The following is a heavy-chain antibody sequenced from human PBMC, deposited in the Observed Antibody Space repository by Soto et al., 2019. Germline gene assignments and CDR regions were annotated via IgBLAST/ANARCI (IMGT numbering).Heavy chain of an antibody. CDR1: GYSFTSYW. V-gene: IGHV5-51*01. CDR2: IYPGDSDT. J-gene: IGHJ6*02. CDR3: ARQNGDYTHYYYGMDV. D-gene: IGHD4-17*01. Sequence: PGESLKISCKGSGYSFTSYWIGWVRQMPGKGPEWMGIIYPGDSDTRYSPSFQGQVTISADKSISTAYLQWSSLKASDTAMYYCARQNGDYTHYYYGMDVWGQGTTVTVSS.